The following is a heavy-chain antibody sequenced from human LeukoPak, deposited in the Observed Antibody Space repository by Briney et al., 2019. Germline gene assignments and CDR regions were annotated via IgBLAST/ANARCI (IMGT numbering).Heavy chain of an antibody. Sequence: PSETLSLTCTVSGGSISSYYWSWIRQPPGKGLEWIGYIYYSGSTNYNPSLKSRVTISVDTSKNQFSLKLSSVTAADTAVYYCATGAYYLDYWGQGTLVTVSS. V-gene: IGHV4-59*08. CDR3: ATGAYYLDY. D-gene: IGHD4/OR15-4a*01. J-gene: IGHJ4*02. CDR2: IYYSGST. CDR1: GGSISSYY.